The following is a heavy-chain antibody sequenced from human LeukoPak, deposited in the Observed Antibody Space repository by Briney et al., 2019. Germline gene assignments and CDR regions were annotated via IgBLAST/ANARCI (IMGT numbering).Heavy chain of an antibody. CDR1: GYTFTSNY. J-gene: IGHJ4*02. V-gene: IGHV1-46*01. CDR2: ISPSGAST. D-gene: IGHD3-22*01. CDR3: ARDYNGSSGSRY. Sequence: ASVKVSCKSFGYTFTSNYIHWVRQAPGQGPEWMGVISPSGASTTYAQTFQGRVTMTRDMSTSTDYLELSSLRSDDTAVYYCARDYNGSSGSRYWGQGTLVTVSS.